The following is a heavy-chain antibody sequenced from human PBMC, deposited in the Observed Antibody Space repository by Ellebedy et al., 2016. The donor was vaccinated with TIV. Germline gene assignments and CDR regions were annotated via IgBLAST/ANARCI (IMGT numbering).Heavy chain of an antibody. V-gene: IGHV3-74*01. Sequence: GESLKISCAASEFTFSSYWMHWVRQAPGKGLVWVSRINSDGSSTQYADSVKGRFTISRDNAKNTLYLQMNSLRAEDTAVYYCARLGRGSGPYYYYGMDVWGQGTTVTVSS. CDR2: INSDGSST. CDR1: EFTFSSYW. J-gene: IGHJ6*02. D-gene: IGHD3-10*01. CDR3: ARLGRGSGPYYYYGMDV.